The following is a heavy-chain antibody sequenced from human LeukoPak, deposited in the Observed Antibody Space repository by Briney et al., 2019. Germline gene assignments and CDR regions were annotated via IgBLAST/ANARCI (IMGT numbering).Heavy chain of an antibody. CDR3: ARETLKGTVITMVRGVRNWFDP. Sequence: SETLSLTCTVSGGSISSGSYYWGWIRQPAGKGLEWIGRIYTSGSTNYNPSLKSRVTISVDTSKNQFSLKLSSVTAADTAVYYCARETLKGTVITMVRGVRNWFDPWGQRTLVTVSS. CDR2: IYTSGST. J-gene: IGHJ5*02. D-gene: IGHD3-10*01. CDR1: GGSISSGSYY. V-gene: IGHV4-61*02.